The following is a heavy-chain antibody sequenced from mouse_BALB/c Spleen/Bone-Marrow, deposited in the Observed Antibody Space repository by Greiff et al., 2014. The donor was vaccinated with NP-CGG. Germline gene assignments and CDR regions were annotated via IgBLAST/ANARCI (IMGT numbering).Heavy chain of an antibody. CDR3: AGGNPLAY. CDR1: GYTFTSYW. CDR2: INPSNGRT. J-gene: IGHJ3*01. D-gene: IGHD2-1*01. V-gene: IGHV1S81*02. Sequence: VQLQQSGAELVKPGASVKLSCKASGYTFTSYWMHWMKQRPGQGLEWIGEINPSNGRTNYNEKFKNKATLTVDKSPSTAYMQLSSLTSEDSAVYSCAGGNPLAYWGQGTLVTVSA.